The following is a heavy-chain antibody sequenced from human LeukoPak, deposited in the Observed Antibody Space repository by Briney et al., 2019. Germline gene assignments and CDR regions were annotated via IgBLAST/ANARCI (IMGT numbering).Heavy chain of an antibody. Sequence: GGSLRLSCVVSGFTFSGSAVHWVRQASGKGLEWVGRIRSKANNYATAYAASVKGRFTISRDDSKNTAYLQMNSLKTEDTAVYYCARDLGYCTNGVCHTRFDYWGQGTLVAVSS. CDR2: IRSKANNYAT. CDR3: ARDLGYCTNGVCHTRFDY. D-gene: IGHD2-8*01. CDR1: GFTFSGSA. J-gene: IGHJ4*02. V-gene: IGHV3-73*01.